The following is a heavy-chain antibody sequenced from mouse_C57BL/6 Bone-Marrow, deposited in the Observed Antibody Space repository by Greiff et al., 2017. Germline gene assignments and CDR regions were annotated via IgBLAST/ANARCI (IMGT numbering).Heavy chain of an antibody. CDR3: ARKELTYYFDY. J-gene: IGHJ2*01. Sequence: EVKLQESGPGLVKPSQSLSLTCSVTGYSITSGYYWNWIRQFPGKKLEWMGYISYDGSNNYNPSLKNRISITRDTSKNQFFLKLNSVTTEDTATYYCARKELTYYFDYWGQGTTLTVSS. D-gene: IGHD1-1*01. V-gene: IGHV3-6*01. CDR2: ISYDGSN. CDR1: GYSITSGYY.